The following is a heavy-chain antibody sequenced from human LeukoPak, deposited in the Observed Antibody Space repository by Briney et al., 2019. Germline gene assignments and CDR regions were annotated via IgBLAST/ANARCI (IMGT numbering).Heavy chain of an antibody. CDR2: INPNSGGT. V-gene: IGHV1-2*02. D-gene: IGHD6-6*01. Sequence: ASVKVSCKASGYTFTGYYVHWVRQAPGQGLEWMGWINPNSGGTNYAQKFQGRVTMTRDTSISTAYMELSRLRSDDTAVYYCARSSIAARDFDYWGQGTLVTVSS. CDR1: GYTFTGYY. CDR3: ARSSIAARDFDY. J-gene: IGHJ4*02.